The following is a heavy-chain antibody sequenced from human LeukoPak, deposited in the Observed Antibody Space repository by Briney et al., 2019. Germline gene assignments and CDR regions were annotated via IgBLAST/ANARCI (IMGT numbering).Heavy chain of an antibody. CDR2: ISGSGENI. Sequence: GGSLRLSCAASGFSFSAYSMTWVRQAPGKELEWVSTISGSGENIYFADSMKGRFTIARDNSKNSLSLQLNSLRAEDTAIYYCARLQEPYERWLPFDYWGQGTLVTASS. CDR3: ARLQEPYERWLPFDY. D-gene: IGHD5-18*01. CDR1: GFSFSAYS. J-gene: IGHJ4*02. V-gene: IGHV3-23*01.